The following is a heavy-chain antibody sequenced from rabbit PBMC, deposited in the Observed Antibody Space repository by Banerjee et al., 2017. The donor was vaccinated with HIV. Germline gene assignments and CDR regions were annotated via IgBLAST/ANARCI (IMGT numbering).Heavy chain of an antibody. Sequence: QEQLEESGGDLVKPGASLTLTCTASGFSLSSSYWICWVRQAPGKGLEWIACIYAGSGGNTYYASWAKGRFTISKTSSTTVTLQMTSLTAADTATYFCASPDTDGAAGAAYLYFNFWGPGTLVTVS. CDR3: ASPDTDGAAGAAYLYFNF. J-gene: IGHJ4*01. CDR1: GFSLSSSYW. CDR2: IYAGSGGNT. D-gene: IGHD4-2*01. V-gene: IGHV1S45*01.